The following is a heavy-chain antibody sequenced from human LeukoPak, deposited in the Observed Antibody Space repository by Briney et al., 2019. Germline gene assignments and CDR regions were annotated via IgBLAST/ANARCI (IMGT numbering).Heavy chain of an antibody. CDR1: GFTFSNYA. V-gene: IGHV3-23*01. Sequence: PGGSLRLSCAASGFTFSNYAMSWVRQAPGRGLEWVSGISSSGGSTYYADSVKGRFTISRDNSKNTLYLQMNSLGAEDTAVYYCAREESGISIFGVVTFWGQGTLVTVSS. CDR2: ISSSGGST. D-gene: IGHD3-3*01. J-gene: IGHJ4*02. CDR3: AREESGISIFGVVTF.